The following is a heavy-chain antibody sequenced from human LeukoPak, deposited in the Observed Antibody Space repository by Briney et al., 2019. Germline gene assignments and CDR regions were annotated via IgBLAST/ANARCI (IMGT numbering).Heavy chain of an antibody. CDR3: ARGRYCSADICSGGDAFDI. CDR1: GDSISGYY. Sequence: SETLSLTCTVSGDSISGYYWSWIRQPAGKGLEWIGRIYTRGSTNYNPSLKSRVTMSVDTSKNQFSLKLSSVTAADTAVYYCARGRYCSADICSGGDAFDIWGQGTMVSVSS. J-gene: IGHJ3*02. D-gene: IGHD2-15*01. V-gene: IGHV4-4*07. CDR2: IYTRGST.